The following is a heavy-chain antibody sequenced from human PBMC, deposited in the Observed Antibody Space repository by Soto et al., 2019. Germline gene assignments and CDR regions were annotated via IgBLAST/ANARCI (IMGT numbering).Heavy chain of an antibody. J-gene: IGHJ4*02. V-gene: IGHV3-30-3*01. Sequence: QVQLMESGGGVVQPGGSLRLSYVTSGFTFSSYSMHWFRQAPGKGLDWVAAISSAGGTKLYADSVKGRFTVSRDNSKNTQYLQMNSLRAEDTAVYYCAPGADRTKVRLGWGQGTLVTVSS. CDR1: GFTFSSYS. CDR3: APGADRTKVRLG. D-gene: IGHD1-7*01. CDR2: ISSAGGTK.